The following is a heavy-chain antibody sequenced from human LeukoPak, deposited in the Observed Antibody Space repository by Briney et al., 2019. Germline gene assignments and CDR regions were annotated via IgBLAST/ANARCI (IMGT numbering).Heavy chain of an antibody. V-gene: IGHV4-59*01. D-gene: IGHD1-26*01. CDR2: IYYSGTT. CDR3: ARGGWGSFDY. CDR1: GGSISGYY. Sequence: PSETLSLTCTVSGGSISGYYWSWIRQPPGKGLEWIAFIYYSGTTNYNPPLKSRVTISLDTSKNQFSLKLISVTAADTAVYYCARGGWGSFDYWGQGTLVTVSS. J-gene: IGHJ4*02.